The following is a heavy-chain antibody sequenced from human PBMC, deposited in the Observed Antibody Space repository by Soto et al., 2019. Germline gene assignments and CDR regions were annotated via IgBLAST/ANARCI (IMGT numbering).Heavy chain of an antibody. V-gene: IGHV6-1*01. D-gene: IGHD4-4*01. CDR1: GDSVSSNSAA. J-gene: IGHJ5*02. CDR2: TYYRSRWYN. CDR3: ARDKSKVESWFDP. Sequence: SQTLSLTCAISGDSVSSNSAAWNWIRLSPSRGLEWLARTYYRSRWYNDYAVSVRSRITVNPDTSKNQFSLQLTSVTPADTAVYYCARDKSKVESWFDPWGQGTLVTVSS.